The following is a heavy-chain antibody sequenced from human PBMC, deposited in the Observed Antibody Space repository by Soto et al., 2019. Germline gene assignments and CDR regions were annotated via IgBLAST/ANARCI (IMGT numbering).Heavy chain of an antibody. Sequence: SETLSLTCAVYGGSFSGYYWSWIRQPPGKGLEWIGGINHSGSTNYNPSLKSRVTISVDTSKNQFSLKLSSVTAADTAVYYCASGQVVIRPDPIGYYGMDVWGQGTTVTVSS. CDR3: ASGQVVIRPDPIGYYGMDV. CDR1: GGSFSGYY. J-gene: IGHJ6*02. V-gene: IGHV4-34*01. CDR2: INHSGST. D-gene: IGHD3-22*01.